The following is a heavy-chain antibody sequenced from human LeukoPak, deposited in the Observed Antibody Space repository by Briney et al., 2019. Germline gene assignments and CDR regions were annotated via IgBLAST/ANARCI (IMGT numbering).Heavy chain of an antibody. CDR2: IDPNSGGT. D-gene: IGHD2-2*01. J-gene: IGHJ4*02. Sequence: ASVKVSCKASGYTFTGYYMHWLRQAPGQGPEWMGWIDPNSGGTNYAQKFQGRVTMTRDTSISTAYMELSRLRSDDTAVYYCARESYCSTPSCSHDYWGQGTLVTVSS. CDR3: ARESYCSTPSCSHDY. V-gene: IGHV1-2*02. CDR1: GYTFTGYY.